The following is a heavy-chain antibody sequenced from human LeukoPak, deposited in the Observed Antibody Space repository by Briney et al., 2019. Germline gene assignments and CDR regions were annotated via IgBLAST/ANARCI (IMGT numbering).Heavy chain of an antibody. Sequence: ASVKVSCKASGYTFTSYYMHWVRQAPGQGLEWMGVINPSDCSTTYAQKFQGRVTVTRDTSTSTVYMELSSLRSGDTAVYYCARAWRYTDWFDPWGQGTLVTVSS. D-gene: IGHD1-14*01. CDR1: GYTFTSYY. J-gene: IGHJ5*02. CDR2: INPSDCST. CDR3: ARAWRYTDWFDP. V-gene: IGHV1-46*01.